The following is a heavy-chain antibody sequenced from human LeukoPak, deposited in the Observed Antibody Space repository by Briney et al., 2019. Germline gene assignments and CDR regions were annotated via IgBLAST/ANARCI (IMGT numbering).Heavy chain of an antibody. J-gene: IGHJ4*02. CDR2: INHSGST. CDR3: ATYIPRRVYYFDY. CDR1: GGSFSGYY. V-gene: IGHV4-34*01. Sequence: SETLSLTCAVYGGSFSGYYWSWIRQPPGKGLEWIGEINHSGSTNYNPSLKSRVTISVDTSKNQFSLKLSSVTAADTAEYYCATYIPRRVYYFDYWGQGTLVTVSS. D-gene: IGHD3-3*01.